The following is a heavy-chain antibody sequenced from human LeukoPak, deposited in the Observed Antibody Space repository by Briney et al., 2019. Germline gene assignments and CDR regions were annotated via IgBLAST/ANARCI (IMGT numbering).Heavy chain of an antibody. J-gene: IGHJ4*02. Sequence: AETLSLTCTVSGDLISSYYWIWIRQPPGKGLEWVGYIYYSGSTNYNPSLKSRGTISVDTSKNQFSLKLSSVTAADTAVYYCARLGSPLHAYYFDDGGEGTLVTVSS. CDR1: GDLISSYY. CDR3: ARLGSPLHAYYFDD. CDR2: IYYSGST. V-gene: IGHV4-59*01. D-gene: IGHD1-26*01.